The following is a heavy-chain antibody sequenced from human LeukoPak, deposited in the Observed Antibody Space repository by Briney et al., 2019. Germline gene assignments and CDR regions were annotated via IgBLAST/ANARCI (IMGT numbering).Heavy chain of an antibody. J-gene: IGHJ4*02. CDR3: TTAVFTTMIVTTDY. Sequence: GGSLRLSCAASGFTFSNDWMSWVRQAPGKGLEWVGRIKSKADGGTTDYAAPVKGRFTISRDDSKNTLYLQMNSLKTEVTAVYYCTTAVFTTMIVTTDYWGQGTLVTVSS. D-gene: IGHD3-22*01. CDR1: GFTFSNDW. V-gene: IGHV3-15*01. CDR2: IKSKADGGTT.